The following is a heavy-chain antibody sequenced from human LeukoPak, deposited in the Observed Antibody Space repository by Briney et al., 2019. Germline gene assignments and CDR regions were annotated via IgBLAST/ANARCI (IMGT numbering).Heavy chain of an antibody. J-gene: IGHJ4*02. CDR1: GFTFSSYA. V-gene: IGHV3-30*04. D-gene: IGHD3-10*01. CDR2: ISYDGSNK. Sequence: GRSLRLSCAASGFTFSSYALHWVRQAPGKGLEWVAVISYDGSNKYYADSVKDRFTISIDNSKNTLYLQMNSLRAEDTAVYYCARDVVVAMVRGGGGNYFDYWGRGTLVTVSS. CDR3: ARDVVVAMVRGGGGNYFDY.